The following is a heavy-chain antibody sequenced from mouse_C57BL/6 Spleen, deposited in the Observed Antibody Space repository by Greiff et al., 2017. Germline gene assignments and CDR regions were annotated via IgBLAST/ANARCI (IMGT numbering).Heavy chain of an antibody. CDR1: GFNIKDYY. CDR3: TTDGNWYFDV. D-gene: IGHD2-1*01. CDR2: IDPEDGDT. V-gene: IGHV14-1*01. J-gene: IGHJ1*03. Sequence: VQLQQSGAELVRPGASVKLSCTASGFNIKDYYMHWVKQRPEKGLEWIGRIDPEDGDTEYAPKFQGKATMTADTSSNTAYLQLSSLTSEDTAVXYCTTDGNWYFDVWGTGTTVTVSS.